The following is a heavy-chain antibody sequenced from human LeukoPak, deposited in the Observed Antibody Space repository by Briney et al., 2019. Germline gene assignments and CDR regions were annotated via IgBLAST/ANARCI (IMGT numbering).Heavy chain of an antibody. CDR3: ARGFPLSGSLADDAFDI. CDR1: GYTFTSYG. D-gene: IGHD1-26*01. CDR2: ISAYNGNT. V-gene: IGHV1-18*01. Sequence: ASVKVSCKASGYTFTSYGISWVRQAPGQGLEWMGWISAYNGNTNYAQKLQGRVTMTTDTSTSTAYMELRSLRSDDTAVYYCARGFPLSGSLADDAFDIWGQGTMVTVSS. J-gene: IGHJ3*02.